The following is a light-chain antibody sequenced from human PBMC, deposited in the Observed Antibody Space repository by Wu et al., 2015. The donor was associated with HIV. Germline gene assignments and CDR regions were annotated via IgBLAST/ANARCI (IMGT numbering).Light chain of an antibody. V-gene: IGKV1-9*01. J-gene: IGKJ1*01. CDR1: QGISTY. CDR3: QQLNSYPRT. CDR2: AAS. Sequence: DIQLTQSPPFLSASVGDRVTITCRASQGISTYLAWYQQKSGKAPKLLIYAASTLQRGVPSRFSGSGSGTEFTLTISSLQPEDFATYYCQQLNSYPRTFGQGTKVEVK.